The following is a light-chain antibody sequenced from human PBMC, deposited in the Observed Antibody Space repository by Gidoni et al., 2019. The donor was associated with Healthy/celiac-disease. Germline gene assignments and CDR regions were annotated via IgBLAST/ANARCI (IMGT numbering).Light chain of an antibody. Sequence: DIVLTQSPATLSLSPGDRATLSCRASQSVSSYLAWYQQKPGQAPRLLIDDASNRAPGIPARFSGSGAGTDFTLTISSPEPEDFAVYYCQQRSNWRVTFGVGTKVEIK. V-gene: IGKV3-11*01. J-gene: IGKJ4*01. CDR3: QQRSNWRVT. CDR2: DAS. CDR1: QSVSSY.